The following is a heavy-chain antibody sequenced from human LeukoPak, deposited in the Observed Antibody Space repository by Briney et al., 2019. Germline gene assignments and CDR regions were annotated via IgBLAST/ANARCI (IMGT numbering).Heavy chain of an antibody. CDR1: GFTFSSYA. J-gene: IGHJ4*02. V-gene: IGHV3-23*01. CDR2: ISGSGGST. Sequence: PGGSLRLSCAASGFTFSSYAMSWVRQAPGKGLEWVSAISGSGGSTYYADSVKGRFTISRDNSKNTLYLQMNSLRAEDTAVYYCAKDGRPLGYSYGYDWGQGTLVTVSS. CDR3: AKDGRPLGYSYGYD. D-gene: IGHD5-18*01.